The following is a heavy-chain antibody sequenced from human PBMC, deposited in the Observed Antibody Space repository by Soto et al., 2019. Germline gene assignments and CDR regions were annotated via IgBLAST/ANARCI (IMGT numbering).Heavy chain of an antibody. CDR2: IHGGGNSA. D-gene: IGHD4-17*01. V-gene: IGHV3-23*01. Sequence: EVQLLESGGDLVQPGRSLRLSCAASGFTFSGYAMSWVRQAPGKGLEWVSVIHGGGNSAYYADSVKGRFTISRDNSKNTLYLQRSRLRGEDTAVYYCAKNRGRVTTSGHFDYWGQGTLVTVSS. J-gene: IGHJ4*02. CDR1: GFTFSGYA. CDR3: AKNRGRVTTSGHFDY.